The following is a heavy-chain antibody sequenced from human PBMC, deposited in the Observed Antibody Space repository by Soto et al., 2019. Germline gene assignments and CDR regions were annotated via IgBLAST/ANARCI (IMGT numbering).Heavy chain of an antibody. J-gene: IGHJ4*02. CDR2: ISSYNGDT. V-gene: IGHV1-18*01. CDR1: GYTFTRSG. Sequence: ASVKVSCKASGYTFTRSGISWVRQAPGQGPEWMGWISSYNGDTNYAQKFQGRVTMTRDTSTSTVYTELSSLRSEDTAVYYCARPWYSSSWPLFDYWGQGTLVTVSS. CDR3: ARPWYSSSWPLFDY. D-gene: IGHD6-13*01.